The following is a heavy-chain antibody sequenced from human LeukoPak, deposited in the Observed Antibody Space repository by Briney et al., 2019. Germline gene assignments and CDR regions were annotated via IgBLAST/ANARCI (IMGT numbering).Heavy chain of an antibody. Sequence: PGGSLRLSCAASGFTFSSYAMHWVRQAPGKGLEWVAVISYDGSNKYYADSVKGRFTISRDNSKNTLYLQMNSLRAEDTAVYYCAKETGYSSSWLPNYYYYYGMDVWGQGTTVTVSS. CDR3: AKETGYSSSWLPNYYYYYGMDV. CDR2: ISYDGSNK. V-gene: IGHV3-30-3*01. D-gene: IGHD6-13*01. CDR1: GFTFSSYA. J-gene: IGHJ6*02.